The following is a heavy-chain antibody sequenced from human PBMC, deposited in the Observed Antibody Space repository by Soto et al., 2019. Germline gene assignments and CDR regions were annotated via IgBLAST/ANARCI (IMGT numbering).Heavy chain of an antibody. CDR1: GYSISSGYY. CDR2: IYHSGST. D-gene: IGHD3-22*01. Sequence: KPSETLSLTCAVSGYSISSGYYWGWIRQPPGKGLEWIGSIYHSGSTYYNPSLKSRVTISVDTSKNQFSLKLSSVTAADTAVYYCAGSYDSSGYLSTLDYWGQGTLVTVSS. CDR3: AGSYDSSGYLSTLDY. J-gene: IGHJ4*02. V-gene: IGHV4-38-2*01.